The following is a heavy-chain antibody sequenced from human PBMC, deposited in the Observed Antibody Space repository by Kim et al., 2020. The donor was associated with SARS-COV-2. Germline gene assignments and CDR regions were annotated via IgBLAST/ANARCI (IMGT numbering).Heavy chain of an antibody. V-gene: IGHV3-15*01. Sequence: DYAAPVKGRFTISRDDSKNTLYLQMNSLKTEDTAVYYCTTALFGYYDSSVWGQGTLVTVSS. CDR3: TTALFGYYDSSV. J-gene: IGHJ4*02. D-gene: IGHD3-22*01.